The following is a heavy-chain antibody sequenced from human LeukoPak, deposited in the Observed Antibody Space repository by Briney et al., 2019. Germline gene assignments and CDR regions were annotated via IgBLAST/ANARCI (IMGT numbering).Heavy chain of an antibody. Sequence: SETLSLTCTVSGGSISSYYWSWIRQPAGKGLEWIGHIYSSGSTNYNPSLKSRVTMSVDMSNNHFSLRLSSVTAADTAVYYCARDPRLQNGFDYYYYMDVWGKGTTVTVSS. CDR1: GGSISSYY. J-gene: IGHJ6*03. CDR3: ARDPRLQNGFDYYYYMDV. CDR2: IYSSGST. D-gene: IGHD1-1*01. V-gene: IGHV4-4*07.